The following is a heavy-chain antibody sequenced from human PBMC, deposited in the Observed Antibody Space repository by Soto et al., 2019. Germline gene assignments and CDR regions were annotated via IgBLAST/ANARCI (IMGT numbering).Heavy chain of an antibody. V-gene: IGHV4-31*03. Sequence: TSETLSLTCTVSGGSISSGGYYWSWIRQHPGKGLEWIGYIYYSGSTYYNPSLKSRVTISVDTSKNQFSLKLSSVTAADTAVYYCARFHRDYGDYVYYFDYWGQGTLVTVSS. CDR1: GGSISSGGYY. CDR2: IYYSGST. CDR3: ARFHRDYGDYVYYFDY. J-gene: IGHJ4*02. D-gene: IGHD4-17*01.